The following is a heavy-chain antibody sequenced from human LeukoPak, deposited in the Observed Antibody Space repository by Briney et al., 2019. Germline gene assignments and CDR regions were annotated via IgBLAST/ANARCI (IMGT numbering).Heavy chain of an antibody. Sequence: GGSLRLSCAASGFTFSSYWMSWVRQAPGKGLEWEANIKQDGSEKYYVDSVKGRFTISRDNAKNSLYLQMNSLRAEDTAVYYCARGRNYYDSSGYFMLHWGQGTLVTVSS. J-gene: IGHJ4*02. CDR1: GFTFSSYW. D-gene: IGHD3-22*01. V-gene: IGHV3-7*01. CDR3: ARGRNYYDSSGYFMLH. CDR2: IKQDGSEK.